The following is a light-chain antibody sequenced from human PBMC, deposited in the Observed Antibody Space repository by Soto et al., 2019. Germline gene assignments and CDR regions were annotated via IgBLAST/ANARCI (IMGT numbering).Light chain of an antibody. CDR3: QQYNNWPPYT. Sequence: EIVMTQSPATLSVSPGERATLSCRASQSVSSNLAWYQQKPGQAPRLLIYDASTRATGIPARFSGSGSGTEFTLTISSLQSEDFALYYCQQYNNWPPYTFGQGTHLEIK. CDR2: DAS. J-gene: IGKJ2*01. V-gene: IGKV3-15*01. CDR1: QSVSSN.